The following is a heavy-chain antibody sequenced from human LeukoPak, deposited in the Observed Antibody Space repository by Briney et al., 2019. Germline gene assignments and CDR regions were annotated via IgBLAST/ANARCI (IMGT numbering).Heavy chain of an antibody. CDR1: GFSFSDYG. CDR3: ARDKDGWGIHDF. D-gene: IGHD3-16*01. J-gene: IGHJ4*02. CDR2: ISYDGSQK. V-gene: IGHV3-30*03. Sequence: GGSLRLSCAASGFSFSDYGLHWVRQAPGKGLEWVALISYDGSQKNFADFVKGRFTTSRDNSKFTMYLEMNSLRAEDTAVYFCARDKDGWGIHDFWGQGTLVTVSS.